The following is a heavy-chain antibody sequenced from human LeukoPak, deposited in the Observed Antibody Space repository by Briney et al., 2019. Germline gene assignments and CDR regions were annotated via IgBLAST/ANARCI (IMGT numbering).Heavy chain of an antibody. J-gene: IGHJ4*02. Sequence: PGGSLRLSCAASGFTFSTYAISWVRQAPGKGLEWVSCISSTSNYIFYADSVKGRFTISRDNAKNSLYLQMNSLRAEDMALYYCAKDRDSSSSYAFDYWGQGTLVTVSS. CDR2: ISSTSNYI. D-gene: IGHD6-6*01. CDR3: AKDRDSSSSYAFDY. V-gene: IGHV3-21*04. CDR1: GFTFSTYA.